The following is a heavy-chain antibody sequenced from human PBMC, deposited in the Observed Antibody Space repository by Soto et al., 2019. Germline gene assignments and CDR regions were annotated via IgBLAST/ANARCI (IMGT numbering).Heavy chain of an antibody. Sequence: SETLSLTCTVSGGSISSYYWSWIRQPAGKGLEWIGRIYTSGSTNYNPSLKSRVTMSVDTSKIQFSLKLSSVTAADTAVYYCAREGLAYYYGSGSYSPFDYWGQGTLVTVSS. D-gene: IGHD3-10*01. J-gene: IGHJ4*02. CDR1: GGSISSYY. CDR2: IYTSGST. V-gene: IGHV4-4*07. CDR3: AREGLAYYYGSGSYSPFDY.